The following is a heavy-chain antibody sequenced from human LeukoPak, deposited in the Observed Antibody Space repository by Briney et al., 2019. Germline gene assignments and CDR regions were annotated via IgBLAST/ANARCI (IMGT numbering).Heavy chain of an antibody. CDR3: ASFAGGSGSYTVDY. CDR1: GFTFSSYS. D-gene: IGHD3-10*01. V-gene: IGHV3-21*01. CDR2: ISSSSSYI. J-gene: IGHJ4*02. Sequence: GGSLRLSCAASGFTFSSYSMNWVRQAPGKGLEWVSSISSSSSYIYYADSVKGRFSISRDNAKNSLYLQMNSLRAEGTAVYYCASFAGGSGSYTVDYWGQGTLVTVSS.